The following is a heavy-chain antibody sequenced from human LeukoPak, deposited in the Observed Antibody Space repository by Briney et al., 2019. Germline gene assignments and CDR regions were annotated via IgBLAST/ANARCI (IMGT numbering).Heavy chain of an antibody. J-gene: IGHJ2*01. CDR3: AKSLGSGKFYWYFDV. Sequence: GGSLRLSCAASGFTFSDYYMSWIRQAPGKGLEWVSYITDSGSTIYYADSVKGRFTISRDNAKNSLYLQMNSLRAEDTAVYYCAKSLGSGKFYWYFDVWGRGTLVTVSS. D-gene: IGHD3-10*02. V-gene: IGHV3-11*04. CDR1: GFTFSDYY. CDR2: ITDSGSTI.